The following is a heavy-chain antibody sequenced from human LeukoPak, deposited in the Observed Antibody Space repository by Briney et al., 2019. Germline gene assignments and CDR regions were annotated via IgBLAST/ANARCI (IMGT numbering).Heavy chain of an antibody. CDR3: ARVTPIAGDY. CDR2: KSYDGSNK. D-gene: IGHD1-14*01. V-gene: IGHV3-30-3*01. J-gene: IGHJ4*02. CDR1: GFTFSSYA. Sequence: GGSLRLSCAASGFTFSSYAMHWVRQAPGKGLGWVAVKSYDGSNKYYADSVKGRFTISRDNSKNTLYLQMNSLRAEDTAVYYCARVTPIAGDYWGQGTLVTVSS.